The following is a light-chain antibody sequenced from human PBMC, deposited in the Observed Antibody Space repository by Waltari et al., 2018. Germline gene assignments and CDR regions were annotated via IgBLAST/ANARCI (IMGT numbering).Light chain of an antibody. CDR2: GTS. J-gene: IGKJ4*01. Sequence: RASQSFTSLSLTWYQQKLGQAPRLLIYGTSSRATGIPDRFSGSGSGTDFTLTISRLEPEDFAVYYCQQYDGEVVTFGGGTKVEI. CDR1: QSFTSLS. CDR3: QQYDGEVVT. V-gene: IGKV3-20*01.